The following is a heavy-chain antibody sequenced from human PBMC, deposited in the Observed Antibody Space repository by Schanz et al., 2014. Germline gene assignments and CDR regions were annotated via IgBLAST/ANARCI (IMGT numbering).Heavy chain of an antibody. CDR3: ARDLSSLIQGDV. CDR2: ISGSSSTK. CDR1: GFTFSNHA. V-gene: IGHV3-48*01. J-gene: IGHJ6*04. Sequence: VQLVESGGGVVQPGRSLRLSCAASGFTFSNHALSWVRQAPGQGLEWVSYISGSSSTKYYADSVKGRFTISRDNSMNTLHLQMDGLRVEDTAVYFCARDLSSLIQGDVWGKGTTVTVSS. D-gene: IGHD2-2*01.